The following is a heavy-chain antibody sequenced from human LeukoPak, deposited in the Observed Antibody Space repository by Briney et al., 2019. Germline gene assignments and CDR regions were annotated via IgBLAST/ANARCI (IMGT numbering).Heavy chain of an antibody. D-gene: IGHD3-10*01. J-gene: IGHJ4*02. CDR3: ARGPGGFGEESDY. V-gene: IGHV1-2*02. CDR1: GYTFTSYD. Sequence: ASVKVSCKASGYTFTSYDINWVRQATGQGLEWMGWINPNSGGTNYAQRFQGRVTMTRDTSISTAYMELSRLRSDDTAVYYCARGPGGFGEESDYWGQGTLVTVSS. CDR2: INPNSGGT.